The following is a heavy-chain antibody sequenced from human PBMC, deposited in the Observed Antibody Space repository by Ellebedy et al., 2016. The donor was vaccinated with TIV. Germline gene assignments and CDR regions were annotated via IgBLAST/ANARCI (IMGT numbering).Heavy chain of an antibody. J-gene: IGHJ4*02. CDR1: GFTFSSYG. V-gene: IGHV3-30*18. CDR2: ISSDAYNT. D-gene: IGHD6-13*01. Sequence: PGGSLRLSCAASGFTFSSYGMHWVRQAPGKGLEWVALISSDAYNTYYSDSVKVRFTIFSDNSKNTLFLKMNSLRAEDPAVYDCAKDRHPNYSSWCYFDYWGQGTLVTVSS. CDR3: AKDRHPNYSSWCYFDY.